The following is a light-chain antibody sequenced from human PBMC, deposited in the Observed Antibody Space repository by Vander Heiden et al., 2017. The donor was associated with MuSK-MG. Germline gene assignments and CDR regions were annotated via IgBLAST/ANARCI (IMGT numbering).Light chain of an antibody. CDR2: WAA. Sequence: DLVMTQSPDSLPLSLCVRANINCKSSQSVLYSSNNKNYLAWYQQKPGQPPKLLIYWAATRESGVPDRFSGSGSGTDFTLTISSLQAEDVAVYYCQQYYRTPWTFGQGTKVEIK. J-gene: IGKJ1*01. V-gene: IGKV4-1*01. CDR1: QSVLYSSNNKNY. CDR3: QQYYRTPWT.